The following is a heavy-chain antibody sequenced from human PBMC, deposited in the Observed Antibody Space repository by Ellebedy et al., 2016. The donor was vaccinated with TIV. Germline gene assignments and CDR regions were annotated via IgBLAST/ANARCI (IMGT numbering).Heavy chain of an antibody. CDR3: ARDLYYGSGKIASS. J-gene: IGHJ1*01. Sequence: PGGSLRLSCAASGFTFTDYYMSWIRQSPGKGLEWVSYISISGTTVYYADSVKDRVTISRDNAKNSLYLQMNSLRADDTAIYYCARDLYYGSGKIASSWGQGTLVTVSS. D-gene: IGHD3-10*01. CDR1: GFTFTDYY. V-gene: IGHV3-11*01. CDR2: ISISGTTV.